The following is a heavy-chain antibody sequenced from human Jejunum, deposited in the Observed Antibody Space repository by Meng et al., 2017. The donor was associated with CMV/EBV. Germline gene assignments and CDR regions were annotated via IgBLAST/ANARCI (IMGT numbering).Heavy chain of an antibody. CDR2: IYGDGGT. V-gene: IGHV3-66*01. CDR1: GLPVSRNF. Sequence: GRLVGVGGALVLPGGSLGCPWAFSGLPVSRNFMTWVRQAPGKGLEWVSSIYGDGGTDYADSVKGRFTISRDNSRNTLYLQMNSLRAEDTAVYYCASPPPIGAALDYWGQGTLVTVSS. J-gene: IGHJ4*02. D-gene: IGHD6-6*01. CDR3: ASPPPIGAALDY.